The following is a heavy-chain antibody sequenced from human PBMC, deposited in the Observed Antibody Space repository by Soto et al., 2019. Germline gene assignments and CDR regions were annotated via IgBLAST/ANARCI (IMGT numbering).Heavy chain of an antibody. J-gene: IGHJ4*02. D-gene: IGHD3-10*01. CDR1: GGIFSTYA. CDR3: ARDRDDYGSGNYYNRIDF. V-gene: IGHV1-69*01. Sequence: QVQLVQSGAEVKKPGSSVKVSCKASGGIFSTYAISWLRQAPGXGXXXXXXIIPIFGTPNYAQRFQGRVTITADESTSTAYMELSRLRXEDTAVYYCARDRDDYGSGNYYNRIDFWGQGTLVTVSS. CDR2: IIPIFGTP.